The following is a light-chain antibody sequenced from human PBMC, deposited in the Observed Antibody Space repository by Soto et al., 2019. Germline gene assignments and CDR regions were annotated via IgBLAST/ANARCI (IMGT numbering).Light chain of an antibody. CDR3: QKYNSWLWT. CDR1: QSVSSK. J-gene: IGKJ1*01. V-gene: IGKV3-15*01. CDR2: GAS. Sequence: DIVMTQSPATLSVSPGDGATLSCRASQSVSSKLAWYQQKTGQAPRLLIYGASTRATGIPDRLSGSGSGTDLNLIISSLQSEDSAVYYCQKYNSWLWTFGQGTKVDIK.